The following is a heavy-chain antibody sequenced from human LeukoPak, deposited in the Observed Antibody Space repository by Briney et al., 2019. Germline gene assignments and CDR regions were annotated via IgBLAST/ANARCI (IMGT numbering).Heavy chain of an antibody. CDR2: IYYSGST. Sequence: SETLSLTCTVSGGSVSSGSYYWSWIRQPPGKGLEWIGYIYYSGSTNYNPSLKSRVTISVDTSKNQFSLKLSSVTAADTAVYYCAREWLGPYYFDYWGQGTLVTVSS. J-gene: IGHJ4*02. CDR3: AREWLGPYYFDY. V-gene: IGHV4-61*01. D-gene: IGHD6-19*01. CDR1: GGSVSSGSYY.